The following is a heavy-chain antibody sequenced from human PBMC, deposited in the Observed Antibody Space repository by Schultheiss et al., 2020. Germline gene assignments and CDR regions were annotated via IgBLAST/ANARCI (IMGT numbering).Heavy chain of an antibody. J-gene: IGHJ4*02. D-gene: IGHD1-26*01. V-gene: IGHV4-61*01. CDR2: VYNSGNT. CDR1: GGSVSSGSYY. CDR3: ARLRGWELARFDY. Sequence: SETLSLTCTVSGGSVSSGSYYWSWIRQPPGKGLEWIGYVYNSGNTIYNPSVESRATISVDTSKNQFSLKLTSVTAADTAVYYCARLRGWELARFDYWGQGTLVTVSS.